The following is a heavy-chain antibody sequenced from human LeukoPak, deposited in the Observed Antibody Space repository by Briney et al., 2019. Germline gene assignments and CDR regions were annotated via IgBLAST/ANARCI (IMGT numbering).Heavy chain of an antibody. Sequence: PGGSLRLSCAASGFTFSIYWMSWVRQAPGKGLEWVASIKQDGSVKHFLDSVKGRFTISRDNAKNSLYLQMNSLRAEDTAVYYCARWDAYCSGGTCYFGGFAFDIWGQGTMVTVSS. CDR2: IKQDGSVK. J-gene: IGHJ3*02. CDR3: ARWDAYCSGGTCYFGGFAFDI. CDR1: GFTFSIYW. D-gene: IGHD2-15*01. V-gene: IGHV3-7*01.